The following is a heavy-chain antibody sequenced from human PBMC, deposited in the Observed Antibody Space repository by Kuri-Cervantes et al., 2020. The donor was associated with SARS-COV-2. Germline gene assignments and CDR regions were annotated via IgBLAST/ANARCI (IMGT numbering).Heavy chain of an antibody. V-gene: IGHV3-30-3*01. CDR3: ARDPQRHFDWLLSYYYYGMDV. CDR2: ISYDGSNK. D-gene: IGHD3-9*01. CDR1: GFTFSSYA. J-gene: IGHJ6*02. Sequence: LSLTCAASGFTFSSYAMHWVRQAPGKGLEWVAVISYDGSNKYYADSVKGRFTISRDNSKNTLYLQMNSLRAEDTAVYYCARDPQRHFDWLLSYYYYGMDVWGQGTTVTVSS.